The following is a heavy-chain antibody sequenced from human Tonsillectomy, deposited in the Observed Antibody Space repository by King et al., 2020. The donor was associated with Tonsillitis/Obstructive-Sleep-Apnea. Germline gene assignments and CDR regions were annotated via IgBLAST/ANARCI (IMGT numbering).Heavy chain of an antibody. Sequence: LQLVQSGSGLKKPGASVKVSCKASGYTFTGYAMNWVRQAPGQGLEWIGWINTNTGNPTYAQGFTGQFVFSLDTSVSTAFMQISSIKAQDTAVNYCAREGGDYWGQGTLVTVSS. CDR3: AREGGDY. J-gene: IGHJ4*02. CDR1: GYTFTGYA. V-gene: IGHV7-4-1*02. CDR2: INTNTGNP. D-gene: IGHD1-26*01.